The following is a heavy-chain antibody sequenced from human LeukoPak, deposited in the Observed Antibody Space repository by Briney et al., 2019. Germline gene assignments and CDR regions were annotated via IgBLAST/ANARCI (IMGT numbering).Heavy chain of an antibody. D-gene: IGHD2-8*02. Sequence: GGSLRLSCAASGFTFSSYEMNWVRQAPGKGLEWVSYISGSGSTIYYADSVKGRFTISRDNAKNSLYLQMHSLRAEDTAVYYCARDLVCDYWGQGTLVTVSS. V-gene: IGHV3-48*03. CDR3: ARDLVCDY. CDR2: ISGSGSTI. CDR1: GFTFSSYE. J-gene: IGHJ4*02.